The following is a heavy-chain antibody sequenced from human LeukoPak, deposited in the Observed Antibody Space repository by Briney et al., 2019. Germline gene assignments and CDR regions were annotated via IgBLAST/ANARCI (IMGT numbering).Heavy chain of an antibody. D-gene: IGHD6-13*01. V-gene: IGHV3-73*01. Sequence: PGGSLKLSCAASGFTFSGSAMHWVRQASGKGLEWVGRIRSKANSYATAYAASVKGRFTISRDDSKNTAYLQMNSLKTEDTAVYYCTRIGDSSSVDYWGQGTLVTVSS. J-gene: IGHJ4*02. CDR1: GFTFSGSA. CDR3: TRIGDSSSVDY. CDR2: IRSKANSYAT.